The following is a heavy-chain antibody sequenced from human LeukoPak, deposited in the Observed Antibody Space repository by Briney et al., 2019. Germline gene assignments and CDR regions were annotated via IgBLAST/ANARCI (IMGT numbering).Heavy chain of an antibody. Sequence: SETLSLTCTVSGGSISSSSYYWGWIRQPPGKGLEWIGSIYYSGSTNYNPSLKSRVTISVDTSKNQFSLKLSSVTAADTAVYYCARGVITPLDQTGEFDYWGQGTLVTVSS. V-gene: IGHV4-39*07. J-gene: IGHJ4*02. CDR1: GGSISSSSYY. CDR2: IYYSGST. CDR3: ARGVITPLDQTGEFDY. D-gene: IGHD3-22*01.